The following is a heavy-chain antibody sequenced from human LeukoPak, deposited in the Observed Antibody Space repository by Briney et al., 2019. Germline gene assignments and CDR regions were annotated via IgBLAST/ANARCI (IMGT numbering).Heavy chain of an antibody. CDR1: GYTFTSYD. CDR3: AREEKGSGSFDY. Sequence: VASVKVPCKASGYTFTSYDINWVRQATGQGLEWMGWMNPNSGNTGYAQKFQGRVTMTRNTSISTAYMELSSLRSEDTAVYYCAREEKGSGSFDYWGQGTLVTVSS. V-gene: IGHV1-8*01. CDR2: MNPNSGNT. J-gene: IGHJ4*02. D-gene: IGHD6-19*01.